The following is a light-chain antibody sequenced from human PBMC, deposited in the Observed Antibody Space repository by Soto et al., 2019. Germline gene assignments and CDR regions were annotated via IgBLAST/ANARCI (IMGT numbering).Light chain of an antibody. CDR1: QSITTW. J-gene: IGKJ4*01. Sequence: DIQMTQSPSTLSAPVGDRATIACRASQSITTWLAWYQQKPGKAPKLLIYDASNLETGVPSRCSRSGSGTDFTFTISSLQPEDIATYYCQQYDNLPNLTFGRGTKVDIK. CDR2: DAS. V-gene: IGKV1-33*01. CDR3: QQYDNLPNLT.